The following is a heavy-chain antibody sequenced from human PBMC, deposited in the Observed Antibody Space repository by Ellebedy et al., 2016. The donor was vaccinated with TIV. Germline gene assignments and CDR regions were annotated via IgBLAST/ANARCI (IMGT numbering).Heavy chain of an antibody. CDR2: INPNSGDT. D-gene: IGHD5-24*01. J-gene: IGHJ3*02. CDR3: ARQEMATIGDSFDI. Sequence: AASVKVSCKASGYTFTGYFMHWVRQAPGQGLEWMGWINPNSGDTNYAQKFQGWVTMTRDTSITTAYMELSRLRSDDTAVHYCARQEMATIGDSFDIWGPGTMVTVSS. CDR1: GYTFTGYF. V-gene: IGHV1-2*04.